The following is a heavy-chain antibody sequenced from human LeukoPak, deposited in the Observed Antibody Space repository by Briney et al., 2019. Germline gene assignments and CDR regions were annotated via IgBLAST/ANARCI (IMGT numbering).Heavy chain of an antibody. D-gene: IGHD3-3*01. CDR2: FDPEDGET. V-gene: IGHV1-24*01. CDR1: GYTLTELS. CDR3: ATSSLTIFGVVMPAFDI. Sequence: GASVKVSCKASGYTLTELSMHWVRQAPGKGLEWMGGFDPEDGETIYAQKFQGRVTMTEDTSTDTAYMELSSLRSEDTAVYYCATSSLTIFGVVMPAFDIWGQGTMVTVSS. J-gene: IGHJ3*02.